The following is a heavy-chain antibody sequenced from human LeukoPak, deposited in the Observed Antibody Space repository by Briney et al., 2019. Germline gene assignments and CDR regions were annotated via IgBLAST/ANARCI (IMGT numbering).Heavy chain of an antibody. CDR1: GYTFTIYY. D-gene: IGHD1-26*01. Sequence: ASVKVSCKASGYTFTIYYMHWVRQAPGQGLEWMGIINPSGGSTSYAQKFQGRVTMTRDTSTSTAYMDPTSLRSEDTAVYYCARGGNYLPFDIWGQGTMVTVSS. J-gene: IGHJ3*02. CDR3: ARGGNYLPFDI. V-gene: IGHV1-46*01. CDR2: INPSGGST.